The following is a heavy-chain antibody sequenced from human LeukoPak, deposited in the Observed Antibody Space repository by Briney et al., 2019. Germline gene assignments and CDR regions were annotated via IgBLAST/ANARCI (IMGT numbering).Heavy chain of an antibody. CDR3: ARAENGYSSSWSYNYYYYMDV. J-gene: IGHJ6*03. CDR1: GFTFSSYE. Sequence: GGSLRLSCAASGFTFSSYEMNWVRQAPGKGLEWVSYISSSGSTIYYADSVKGRFTISRDNAKNSLYLQMNSLRAEDTAVYYCARAENGYSSSWSYNYYYYMDVWGKGTTVTVSS. CDR2: ISSSGSTI. V-gene: IGHV3-48*03. D-gene: IGHD6-13*01.